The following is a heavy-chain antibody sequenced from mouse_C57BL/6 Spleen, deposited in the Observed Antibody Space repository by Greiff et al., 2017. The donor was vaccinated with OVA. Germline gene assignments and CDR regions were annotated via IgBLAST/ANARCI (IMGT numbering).Heavy chain of an antibody. CDR1: GFTFSDYG. CDR3: ARREYYYGNRSYYFDY. J-gene: IGHJ2*01. Sequence: EVKLEESGGGLVKPGGSLKLSCAASGFTFSDYGMHWVRQAPEKGLEWVAYISSGSSTIYYADTVKGRFTISRDNAKNTLFLQMTSLRSEDTAMYYCARREYYYGNRSYYFDYWGQGTTLTVSS. D-gene: IGHD2-1*01. CDR2: ISSGSSTI. V-gene: IGHV5-17*01.